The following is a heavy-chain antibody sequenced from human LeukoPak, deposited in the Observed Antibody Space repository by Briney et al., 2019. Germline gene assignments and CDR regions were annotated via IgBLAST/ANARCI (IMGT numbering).Heavy chain of an antibody. CDR3: AKLGLVVVTAIGYFDY. CDR2: ISGSGGST. Sequence: GGSLRLSCAASGFTFSSYGMSWVRQAPGKGLEWVSDISGSGGSTYYADSVKGRFTISRDNSKNTLYLQMNSLRAEDTAVYYCAKLGLVVVTAIGYFDYWGQGTLVTVSS. J-gene: IGHJ4*02. D-gene: IGHD2-21*02. CDR1: GFTFSSYG. V-gene: IGHV3-23*01.